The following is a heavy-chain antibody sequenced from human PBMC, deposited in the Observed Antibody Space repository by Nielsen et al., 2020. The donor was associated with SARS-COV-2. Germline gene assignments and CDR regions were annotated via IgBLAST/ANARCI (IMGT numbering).Heavy chain of an antibody. V-gene: IGHV4-39*01. CDR3: AGAGGSGYVADY. Sequence: SETLSLTCTVSGGSISSSSYYWGWIRQPPGKGLEWIGSIYYSGSTYYNPSLKSRVTISVDTSKNQFSLKLSSVTAADTAVYYCAGAGGSGYVADYWGQGTLVTVSS. J-gene: IGHJ4*02. CDR1: GGSISSSSYY. D-gene: IGHD3-22*01. CDR2: IYYSGST.